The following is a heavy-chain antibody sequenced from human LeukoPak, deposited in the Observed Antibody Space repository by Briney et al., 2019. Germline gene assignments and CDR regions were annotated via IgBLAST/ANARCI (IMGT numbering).Heavy chain of an antibody. V-gene: IGHV4-34*01. D-gene: IGHD3-10*01. J-gene: IGHJ4*02. CDR1: GGSFSGYY. CDR3: ARGVSSGYFDY. Sequence: SETLPLTCAVYGGSFSGYYWSWIRQPPGKGLEWIGEINHSGSTNYNPSLKSRVTISVDTSKNQFSLKLSSVTAADTAVYYCARGVSSGYFDYWGQGTLVTVSS. CDR2: INHSGST.